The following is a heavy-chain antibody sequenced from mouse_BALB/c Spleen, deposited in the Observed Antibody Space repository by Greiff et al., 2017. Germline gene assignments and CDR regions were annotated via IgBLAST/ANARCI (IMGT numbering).Heavy chain of an antibody. D-gene: IGHD1-2*01. CDR1: GFTFSSYA. Sequence: EVKLVESGGGLVKPGGSLTLSCAASGFTFSSYAMSWVRQTPEKRLEWVASISSGGSTYYPDSVKGRFTISRDNARNILYLQMSSLRSEDTAMYYCASTAYFDYWGQGTTLTVSA. CDR3: ASTAYFDY. J-gene: IGHJ2*01. V-gene: IGHV5-6-5*01. CDR2: ISSGGST.